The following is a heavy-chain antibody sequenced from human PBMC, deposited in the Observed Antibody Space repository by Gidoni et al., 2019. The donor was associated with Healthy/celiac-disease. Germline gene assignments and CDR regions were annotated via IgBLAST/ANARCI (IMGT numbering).Heavy chain of an antibody. Sequence: QLQLQESGPGLVKPSETLSLTCTVSGGSISSSSYYWGWIRQPPGKGLEWIGSIYYSGSTYYNPSLKSRVTISVDTSKNQFSLKLSSVTAADTAVYYCRQYCSSTSCYTSGREDYYYYGMDVWGQGTTVTVSS. D-gene: IGHD2-2*02. CDR3: RQYCSSTSCYTSGREDYYYYGMDV. V-gene: IGHV4-39*01. CDR2: IYYSGST. CDR1: GGSISSSSYY. J-gene: IGHJ6*02.